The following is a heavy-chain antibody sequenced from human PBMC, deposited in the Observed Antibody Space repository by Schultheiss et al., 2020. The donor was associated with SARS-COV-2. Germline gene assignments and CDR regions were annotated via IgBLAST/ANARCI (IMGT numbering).Heavy chain of an antibody. J-gene: IGHJ4*02. CDR2: ISYDGSNK. V-gene: IGHV3-30*01. CDR1: GFTFSSYA. D-gene: IGHD6-19*01. CDR3: VADGYSSGWFDY. Sequence: GESLKISCAASGFTFSSYAMHWVRQAPGKGLEWVAVISYDGSNKYYADSVKGRFTIFRDTSKNTLYLQMNSLRLDDTGVYYCVADGYSSGWFDYWGQGTLVTVSS.